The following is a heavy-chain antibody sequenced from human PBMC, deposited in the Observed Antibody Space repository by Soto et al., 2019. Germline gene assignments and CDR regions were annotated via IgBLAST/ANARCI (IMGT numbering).Heavy chain of an antibody. D-gene: IGHD3-10*01. V-gene: IGHV3-7*01. Sequence: QLVESGGGLVQPGGSLRLSCAASGFSFSDYWLSWVRQAPGKGLEWVANINQDGSEKYYADSMKGRFTISRDNAKSSLYLQMSSLRVEDTAVYYCARDGLLWFGESKHEYWGQGTLVTVSS. CDR3: ARDGLLWFGESKHEY. CDR1: GFSFSDYW. CDR2: INQDGSEK. J-gene: IGHJ4*02.